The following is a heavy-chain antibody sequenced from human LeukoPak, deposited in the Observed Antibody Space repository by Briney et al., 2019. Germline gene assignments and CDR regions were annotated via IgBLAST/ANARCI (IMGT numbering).Heavy chain of an antibody. V-gene: IGHV3-49*04. CDR2: IRIKAYGGTT. Sequence: GGSLRLSCAASGFTFSSSAMSWVRQAPGKGLEWVGFIRIKAYGGTTEYAASVKGRFTFSRDDSKSIAYLQMNSLKTEDTAVYYCSRGGGDYGDYVVDYWGQGTLVTVSS. D-gene: IGHD4-17*01. CDR3: SRGGGDYGDYVVDY. CDR1: GFTFSSSA. J-gene: IGHJ4*02.